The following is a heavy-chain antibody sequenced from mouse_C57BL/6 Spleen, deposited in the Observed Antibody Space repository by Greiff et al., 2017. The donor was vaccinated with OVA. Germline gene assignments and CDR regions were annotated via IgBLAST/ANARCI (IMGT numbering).Heavy chain of an antibody. CDR3: ARIITTEWLYAMDY. CDR1: GYSFTGYY. CDR2: INPSTGGT. V-gene: IGHV1-42*01. Sequence: VQLKESGPELVKPGASVKISCKASGYSFTGYYMNWVKQSPEKSLEWIGEINPSTGGTTYNQKFKAKATLTVDKSSSTAYMQLKSLTSEDSAVYYCARIITTEWLYAMDYWGQGTSVTVSS. J-gene: IGHJ4*01. D-gene: IGHD1-2*01.